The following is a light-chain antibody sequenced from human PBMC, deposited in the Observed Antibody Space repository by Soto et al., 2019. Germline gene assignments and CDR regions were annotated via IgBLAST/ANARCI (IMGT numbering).Light chain of an antibody. CDR2: SSS. Sequence: EIVLTQSPGTLSLSPGERATLSCRASQTISGTYLAWYQQKPGQAPRLLIYSSSSRAAGVSDRFSGSGSGTDFSLTISRLEPEDFAMYYCQQYNNWPPFTFGPGTKVDIK. J-gene: IGKJ3*01. V-gene: IGKV3-20*01. CDR3: QQYNNWPPFT. CDR1: QTISGTY.